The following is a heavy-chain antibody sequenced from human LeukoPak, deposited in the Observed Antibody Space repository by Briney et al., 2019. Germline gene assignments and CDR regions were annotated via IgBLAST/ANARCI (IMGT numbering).Heavy chain of an antibody. CDR2: ISGSGGST. V-gene: IGHV3-23*01. Sequence: LGGSLRLPCAASGFTFSGYAMSWVRQAPGKGLEWVSAISGSGGSTYYADSVKGRFTISRDNSKNTLYLQMNSLRAEDTAVYYCAKGPYDYVWGSYRYFDYWGQGTLVTVSS. D-gene: IGHD3-16*02. J-gene: IGHJ4*02. CDR1: GFTFSGYA. CDR3: AKGPYDYVWGSYRYFDY.